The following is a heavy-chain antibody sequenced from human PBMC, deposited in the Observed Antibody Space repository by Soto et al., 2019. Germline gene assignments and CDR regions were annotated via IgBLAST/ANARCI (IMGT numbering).Heavy chain of an antibody. J-gene: IGHJ6*02. CDR1: GGSISSGGYY. CDR2: IYYSGST. CDR3: ARSLTSTHYYYYYGMDV. Sequence: PSETLSLTCTVSGGSISSGGYYWSWIRQHPGKGLEWIGYIYYSGSTYYNPSLKSRVTISVDTSKNQFSLKLSSVTAADTAVYYCARSLTSTHYYYYYGMDVWGQGTTVTVSS. V-gene: IGHV4-31*03.